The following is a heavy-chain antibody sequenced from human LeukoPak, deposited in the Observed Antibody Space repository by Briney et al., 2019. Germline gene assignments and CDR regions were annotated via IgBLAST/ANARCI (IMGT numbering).Heavy chain of an antibody. CDR1: GYSFTSYW. CDR2: IYPGDSDT. V-gene: IGHV5-51*01. Sequence: GESLKISCKGSGYSFTSYWIGCVRQMPGKGLEWMGIIYPGDSDTRYSPSFQGQVTISADKSISTAYLQWSSLKASDTAMYFFPGDSGIRYFDWRVDPWGQGTLVTVSS. CDR3: PGDSGIRYFDWRVDP. J-gene: IGHJ5*02. D-gene: IGHD3-9*01.